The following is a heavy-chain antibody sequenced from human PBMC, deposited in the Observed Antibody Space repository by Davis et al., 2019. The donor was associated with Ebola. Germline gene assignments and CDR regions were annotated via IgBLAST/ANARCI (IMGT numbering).Heavy chain of an antibody. V-gene: IGHV3-53*01. CDR3: ARDPRYYDILTGDHGY. Sequence: GESLKISCAASGFNVSSNYMSWVRQAPGKGLDWVSVISSGGETYFADSVKGRFTISRDNSKNMVFLQMSSLRAEDTAVYYCARDPRYYDILTGDHGYWGQGTLVTVSS. J-gene: IGHJ4*02. D-gene: IGHD3-9*01. CDR2: ISSGGET. CDR1: GFNVSSNY.